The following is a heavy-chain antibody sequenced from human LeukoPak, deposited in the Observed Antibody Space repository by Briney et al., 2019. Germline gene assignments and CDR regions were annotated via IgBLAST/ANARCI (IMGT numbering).Heavy chain of an antibody. CDR1: GVSVSNNY. J-gene: IGHJ4*01. CDR3: ARLPSY. V-gene: IGHV3-66*02. CDR2: IYTGGST. Sequence: TGGSLRLSCAASGVSVSNNYMTWVRQAPGKGLEWVSVIYTGGSTYYADAVKGRFTISRDNSKNTLYLQMNSPRLEDTAVYYCARLPSYWGQGTLVTVSS.